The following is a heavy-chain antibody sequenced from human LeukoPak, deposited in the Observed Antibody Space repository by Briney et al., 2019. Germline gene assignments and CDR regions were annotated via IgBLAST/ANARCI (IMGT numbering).Heavy chain of an antibody. Sequence: SETLSLTCAVYGGSFSGYYWGWVRQPPGKELEWIGSIYYSGSSHYNPSLKSRVSMSRDTAKNQFSLNLSSVTAADTAVYYCARVGVTADFDYWGQGTLVTVSS. CDR1: GGSFSGYY. CDR3: ARVGVTADFDY. CDR2: IYYSGSS. V-gene: IGHV4-34*01. J-gene: IGHJ4*02. D-gene: IGHD1-26*01.